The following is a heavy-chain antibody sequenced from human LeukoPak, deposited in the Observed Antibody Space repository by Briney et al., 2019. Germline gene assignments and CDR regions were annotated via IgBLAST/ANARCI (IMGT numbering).Heavy chain of an antibody. CDR3: ATPLDYYDSSGYHQGGD. V-gene: IGHV3-21*04. Sequence: GGSLRLSCAASRFTFSSYSMNWVRQAPGKGLEWVSSISSSNTFIYYVDSVKGRFTIFRDNAKNSLYLQMNSLRAEDTAVYYCATPLDYYDSSGYHQGGDWGQGTLVTVSS. CDR1: RFTFSSYS. D-gene: IGHD3-22*01. J-gene: IGHJ4*02. CDR2: ISSSNTFI.